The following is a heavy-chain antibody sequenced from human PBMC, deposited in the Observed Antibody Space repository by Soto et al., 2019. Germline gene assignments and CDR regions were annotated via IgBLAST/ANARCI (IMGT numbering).Heavy chain of an antibody. J-gene: IGHJ4*02. Sequence: EVQLVESGGGLVQPGRSLRLSCAASGFTFDDYAMHWVRQAPGNGLEWVSGINWNSGSIDYADSVKGRFTISRDNAKKSLYLQMNSLRVEDTALYFCAKVSTTGTTEFEYWGQGTLGTVSS. CDR3: AKVSTTGTTEFEY. CDR1: GFTFDDYA. V-gene: IGHV3-9*01. CDR2: INWNSGSI. D-gene: IGHD1-1*01.